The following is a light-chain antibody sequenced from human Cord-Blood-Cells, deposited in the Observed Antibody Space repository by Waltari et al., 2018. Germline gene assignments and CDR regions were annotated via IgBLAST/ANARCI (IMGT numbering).Light chain of an antibody. Sequence: QSALTQPASVSGSPGQSITISCTGTSSDVGSYNLVSWYQQHPGKAPKLMIYEGSKRSSGVSNLFSGSKSGNTASLTISGLQAEDEADYYCCSYAGSSTFDVVFGGGTKLTVL. V-gene: IGLV2-23*03. CDR2: EGS. CDR3: CSYAGSSTFDVV. J-gene: IGLJ2*01. CDR1: SSDVGSYNL.